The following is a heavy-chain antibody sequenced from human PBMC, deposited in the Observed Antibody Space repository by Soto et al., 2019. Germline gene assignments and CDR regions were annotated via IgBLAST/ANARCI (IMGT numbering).Heavy chain of an antibody. Sequence: ASVKVSCKASGYTFTSYYMHWVRQAPGQGLEWMGIINPSGGSTSYAQKFQGRVTMTRDTSTSTVYMELSSLGSEDTACYYCARVPGIAAAGTHPLFDYWGQGTLVTVSS. J-gene: IGHJ4*02. CDR3: ARVPGIAAAGTHPLFDY. CDR2: INPSGGST. CDR1: GYTFTSYY. D-gene: IGHD6-13*01. V-gene: IGHV1-46*01.